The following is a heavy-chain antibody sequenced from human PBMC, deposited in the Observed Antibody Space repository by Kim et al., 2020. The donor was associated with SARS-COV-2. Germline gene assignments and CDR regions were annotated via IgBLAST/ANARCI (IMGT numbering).Heavy chain of an antibody. CDR3: TKDLQGFSHNYYGMDV. Sequence: YGKARFTSTRDNSKNTLYLQMNSLRAEDTAVYYCTKDLQGFSHNYYGMDVWGQGTTVTVSS. V-gene: IGHV3-23*01. D-gene: IGHD4-4*01. J-gene: IGHJ6*02.